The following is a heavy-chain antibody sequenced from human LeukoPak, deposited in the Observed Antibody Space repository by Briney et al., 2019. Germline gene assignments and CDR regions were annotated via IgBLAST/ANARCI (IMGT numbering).Heavy chain of an antibody. CDR2: LSHSGSI. CDR3: ARGRVTMVRGVYRDYFDC. Sequence: SETLSLTCTVSGGSSSSTSFFWVWIGQAPGQGLEWITSLSHSGSIYNNPSLMNRGTIFMDTSKDQLSLKINSVTAADTAVYYCARGRVTMVRGVYRDYFDCWGERA. D-gene: IGHD3-10*01. J-gene: IGHJ4*02. CDR1: GGSSSSTSFF. V-gene: IGHV4-39*07.